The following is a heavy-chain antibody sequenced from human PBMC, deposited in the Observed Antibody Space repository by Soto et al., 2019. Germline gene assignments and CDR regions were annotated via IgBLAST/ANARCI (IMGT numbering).Heavy chain of an antibody. CDR1: GGSFSGYY. Sequence: PSETLSLTCAVYGGSFSGYYWSWIRQPPWKGLEWIGEINHSGSTNYNPSLKSRVTISVDTSKNQFSLKLSSVTAADTAVYYCARRAIVVVPAAISYYYYYMDVWXKGTTVTVSS. D-gene: IGHD2-2*01. J-gene: IGHJ6*03. CDR3: ARRAIVVVPAAISYYYYYMDV. V-gene: IGHV4-34*01. CDR2: INHSGST.